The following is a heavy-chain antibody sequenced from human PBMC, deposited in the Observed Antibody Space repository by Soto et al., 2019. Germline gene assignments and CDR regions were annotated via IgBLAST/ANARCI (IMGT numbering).Heavy chain of an antibody. V-gene: IGHV4-61*01. J-gene: IGHJ4*02. Sequence: PSETLSLTCAVSGGSVNTDYWWSWVRQPPGKGLEWIGYIYYSGSTNYNPSLKSRVTISVDTSKNQFSLKLSSVTAADTAVYYCARVAVFWSGYPYYFDYWGQGTLVTVSS. CDR2: IYYSGST. CDR3: ARVAVFWSGYPYYFDY. CDR1: GGSVNTDYW. D-gene: IGHD3-3*01.